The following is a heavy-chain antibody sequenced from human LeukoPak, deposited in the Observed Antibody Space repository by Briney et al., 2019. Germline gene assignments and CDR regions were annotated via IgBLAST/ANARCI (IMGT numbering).Heavy chain of an antibody. D-gene: IGHD3-16*01. V-gene: IGHV4-30-4*01. CDR2: LYYSGST. CDR1: GGSISSGDYY. Sequence: PSQTLSLTCTVSGGSISSGDYYWSWSRQPPGKGLEWIGYLYYSGSTYYNPSLKSRVTISVDTSKNQFSLKLSSVTAADTAVYYCARDHQSTLGGYGMDVWGQGTTVTVSS. J-gene: IGHJ6*02. CDR3: ARDHQSTLGGYGMDV.